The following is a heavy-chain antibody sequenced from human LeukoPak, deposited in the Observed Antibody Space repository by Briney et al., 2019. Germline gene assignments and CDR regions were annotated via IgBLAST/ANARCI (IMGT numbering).Heavy chain of an antibody. CDR1: GFTFSSYS. V-gene: IGHV3-21*01. CDR3: ARDSGSVRYSDC. D-gene: IGHD6-25*01. Sequence: AGGSLRLSCAASGFTFSSYSMNWVRQAPGKGLEWVSSISSSSSYIYYADSLKGRFTISRDNAKNSLYLQMNSLRAEDTAVYYCARDSGSVRYSDCWGQGTLVTVSS. CDR2: ISSSSSYI. J-gene: IGHJ4*02.